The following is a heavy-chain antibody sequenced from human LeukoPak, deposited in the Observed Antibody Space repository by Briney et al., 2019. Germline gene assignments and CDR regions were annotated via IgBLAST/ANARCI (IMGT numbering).Heavy chain of an antibody. D-gene: IGHD6-19*01. CDR3: ARHRKGYSSGWYPQDYFDY. V-gene: IGHV4-39*01. J-gene: IGHJ4*02. Sequence: SETLSLTCTVSGGSISSSSYYWGWIRQPPGKGLEWIGSIYYSGSTYYSPSLKSRVTISVDTSKNQFSLKLSSVTAADTAVYYCARHRKGYSSGWYPQDYFDYWGQGTLVTVSS. CDR2: IYYSGST. CDR1: GGSISSSSYY.